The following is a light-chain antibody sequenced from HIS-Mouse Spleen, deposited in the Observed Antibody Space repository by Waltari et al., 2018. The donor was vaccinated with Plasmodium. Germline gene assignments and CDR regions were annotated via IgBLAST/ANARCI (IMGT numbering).Light chain of an antibody. CDR3: QQRSNWPPWT. J-gene: IGKJ1*01. V-gene: IGKV3-11*01. CDR1: PSVSSY. CDR2: DAS. Sequence: IVLTQSPATLSLSPWERATISCRASPSVSSYFSWYQQKPGQAPRLLIYDASNRATGIPARFSGSGSGTDFTLTISSLEPEDFAVYYCQQRSNWPPWTFGQGTKVEIK.